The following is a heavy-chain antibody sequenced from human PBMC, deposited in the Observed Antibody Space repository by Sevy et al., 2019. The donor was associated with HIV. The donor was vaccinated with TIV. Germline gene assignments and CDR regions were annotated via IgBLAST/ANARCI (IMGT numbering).Heavy chain of an antibody. CDR2: ISAHNGDT. CDR1: GYTFTSYR. D-gene: IGHD2-21*01. V-gene: IGHV1-18*01. Sequence: ASVKVSCKASGYTFTSYRIYWVRQAPGQGLESMGWISAHNGDTNYAQKFQGRVTMITDTSTTTAYMDLRSLRSDDTAVYYCARADCSGGGCYSLAYWGQGTLVTVSS. J-gene: IGHJ4*02. CDR3: ARADCSGGGCYSLAY.